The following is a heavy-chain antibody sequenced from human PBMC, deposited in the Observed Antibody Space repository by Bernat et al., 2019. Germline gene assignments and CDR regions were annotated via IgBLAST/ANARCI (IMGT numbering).Heavy chain of an antibody. CDR2: LSYDGINK. J-gene: IGHJ6*02. CDR1: GFTFSSYA. CDR3: ARSYGMDV. V-gene: IGHV3-30-3*01. Sequence: QVQLVESGGGVVQPGRSLRLSCAASGFTFSSYAMHWVRQAPGKGLEWVAVLSYDGINKYYADSVKGRFTISRDNSKNTLYLQMNSLRAEDTAVYYCARSYGMDVWGQGTTVTVSS.